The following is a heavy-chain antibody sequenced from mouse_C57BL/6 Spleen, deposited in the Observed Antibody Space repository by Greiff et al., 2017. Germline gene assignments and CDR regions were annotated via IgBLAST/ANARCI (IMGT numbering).Heavy chain of an antibody. Sequence: EVMLVESGGGLVKPGGSLKLSCAASGFTFSSYAMSWVRQTPEKRLEWVATISDGGSYTYYPDNVKGRFTISRDNAKNNLYLQMSHLKSEDTAMYYCARDPRFDVWGTGTTVTVSS. CDR3: ARDPRFDV. J-gene: IGHJ1*03. V-gene: IGHV5-4*01. CDR2: ISDGGSYT. CDR1: GFTFSSYA.